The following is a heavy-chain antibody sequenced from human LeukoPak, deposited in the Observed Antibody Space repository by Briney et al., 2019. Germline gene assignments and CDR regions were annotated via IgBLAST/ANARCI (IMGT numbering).Heavy chain of an antibody. CDR1: GGSISSYY. CDR2: IYYSGST. D-gene: IGHD5-24*01. V-gene: IGHV4-59*01. CDR3: AREGRDGSDY. Sequence: PSETLSLTCTVSGGSISSYYWSWTRQPPGKGLEWIGYIYYSGSTNYNPSLKSRVTISVDTSKNQFSLKLSSVTAADTAVYYCAREGRDGSDYWGQGTLVTVSS. J-gene: IGHJ4*02.